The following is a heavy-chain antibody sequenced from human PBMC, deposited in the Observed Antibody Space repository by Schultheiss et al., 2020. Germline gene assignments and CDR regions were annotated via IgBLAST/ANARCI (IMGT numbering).Heavy chain of an antibody. J-gene: IGHJ4*02. CDR3: VRARQHSSLVQSTYYFDY. Sequence: GESLKISCVASGFTFSSYDMNWVRQAPGKGLEWVSYISSSENTIYYAATVKGRFTISRDNVKRSLYLQMDSLRAEDTAFYYCVRARQHSSLVQSTYYFDYWGQGALVTVSS. CDR2: ISSSENTI. D-gene: IGHD2-2*01. CDR1: GFTFSSYD. V-gene: IGHV3-48*03.